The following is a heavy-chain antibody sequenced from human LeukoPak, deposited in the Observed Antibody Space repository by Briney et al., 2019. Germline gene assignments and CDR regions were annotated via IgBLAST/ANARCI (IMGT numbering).Heavy chain of an antibody. CDR3: AKDVRVGGGGMDV. CDR2: ISDSGANK. Sequence: GGSLRLSCAASGFTFSTYAMTWVRQAPGKGLEWVSLISDSGANKHYADSVKGRFTISRDNSKNTVSLQRNRLRAEDTAVYYCAKDVRVGGGGMDVWGQGTPVTVSS. D-gene: IGHD1-26*01. CDR1: GFTFSTYA. J-gene: IGHJ6*02. V-gene: IGHV3-23*01.